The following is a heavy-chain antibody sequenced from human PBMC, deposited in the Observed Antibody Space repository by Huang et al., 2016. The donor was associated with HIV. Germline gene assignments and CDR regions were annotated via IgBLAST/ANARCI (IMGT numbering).Heavy chain of an antibody. CDR3: ARDRGQQLSPFDS. CDR1: GFSLDSYT. V-gene: IGHV3-21*01. Sequence: EVPLVESGGGLVKPGGSLRLSCAASGFSLDSYTMYWVRQTPGKGLQWVSSIRPSSSFIDYADSVKGRFSISRDNAKNSLYLQMNNLRGEDTAVYYCARDRGQQLSPFDSWGQGTLVTVSS. CDR2: IRPSSSFI. J-gene: IGHJ4*02. D-gene: IGHD6-13*01.